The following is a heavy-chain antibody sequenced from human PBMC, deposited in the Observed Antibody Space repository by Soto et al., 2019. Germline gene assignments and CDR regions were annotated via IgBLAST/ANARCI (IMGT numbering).Heavy chain of an antibody. CDR2: IFSSDEK. CDR1: GFSLSKPRLG. Sequence: QVTLKESGPVLVKPTETLTLTCTVSGFSLSKPRLGVSWIRQPPGKALEWLAHIFSSDEKSYSTSLRTRLTISRDTAKSQVVLTMTNMDPVDTATYYCARIHSYSSGWYFDYWGQGALVTVSS. J-gene: IGHJ4*02. CDR3: ARIHSYSSGWYFDY. V-gene: IGHV2-26*01. D-gene: IGHD6-19*01.